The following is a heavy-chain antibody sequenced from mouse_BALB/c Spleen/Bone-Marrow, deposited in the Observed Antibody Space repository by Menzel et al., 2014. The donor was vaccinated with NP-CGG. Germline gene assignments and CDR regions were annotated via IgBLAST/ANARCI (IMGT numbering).Heavy chain of an antibody. V-gene: IGHV2-9*02. CDR2: IWAGGGT. Sequence: VMLVESGPGLVAPSQSLSIPCTVSGFPLSSYGVHWVRQCPGKGLEWLGIIWAGGGTNYNSALMSRLSISKDNSKSQVFLKMNSLQTDDTAMYYCARGDYGSTYWFAYWGQGTLVSVSA. D-gene: IGHD1-1*01. J-gene: IGHJ3*01. CDR3: ARGDYGSTYWFAY. CDR1: GFPLSSYG.